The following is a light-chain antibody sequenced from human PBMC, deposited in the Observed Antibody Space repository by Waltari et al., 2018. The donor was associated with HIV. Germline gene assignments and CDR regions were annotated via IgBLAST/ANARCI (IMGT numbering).Light chain of an antibody. J-gene: IGLJ3*02. V-gene: IGLV1-40*01. CDR1: SSHLRAGYD. CDR3: QSFDNSLGGRV. Sequence: QSVLTQPPSVSGAPGQRVTISCAGPSSHLRAGYDVHWYQQLPETAPRLLIFGNTHRPSGVPDRFSASKSATSASLAITGLQAEDEADYYCQSFDNSLGGRVFGGGTKLTVL. CDR2: GNT.